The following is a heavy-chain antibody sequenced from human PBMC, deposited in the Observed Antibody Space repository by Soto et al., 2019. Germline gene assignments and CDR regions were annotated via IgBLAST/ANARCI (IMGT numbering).Heavy chain of an antibody. CDR1: GYTFTSYY. J-gene: IGHJ4*02. CDR2: FDPKDGRT. V-gene: IGHV1-24*01. CDR3: ATDWGGIVAHFDY. Sequence: GASVKVSCKASGYTFTSYYMHWVRQAPGKGLEWMGGFDPKDGRTIYAQKFQGRVTMTEDTSTDTAYMELSSLRSEDTAVYYYATDWGGIVAHFDYWGQGTLVTSPQ. D-gene: IGHD1-26*01.